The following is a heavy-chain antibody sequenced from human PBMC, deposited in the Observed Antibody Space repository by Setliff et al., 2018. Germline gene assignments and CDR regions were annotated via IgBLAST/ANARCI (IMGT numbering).Heavy chain of an antibody. Sequence: GGSLRLSCAASGFTFSNYWMSWVRQAPGKGLEWVSAISGSGGSTYYADSVKGRFTISRDNSKNTLYLQMNSLRAEDTAVYYCAKYRYYGSGTIINYFDYWGQGTLVTVSS. CDR3: AKYRYYGSGTIINYFDY. D-gene: IGHD3-10*01. CDR2: ISGSGGST. J-gene: IGHJ4*02. V-gene: IGHV3-23*01. CDR1: GFTFSNYW.